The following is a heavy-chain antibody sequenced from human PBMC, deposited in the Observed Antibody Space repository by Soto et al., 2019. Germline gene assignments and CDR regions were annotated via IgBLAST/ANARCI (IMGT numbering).Heavy chain of an antibody. D-gene: IGHD2-15*01. CDR3: AREENCSDGICYSEYFQR. CDR1: GYIFTAYS. J-gene: IGHJ1*01. V-gene: IGHV1-46*01. CDR2: VNPSGGST. Sequence: QVQLVQSGAEVKKPGASVKVSCKASGYIFTAYSMHWVRQAPGQGLEWMGVVNPSGGSTNYAQKCQGRITMTRATSTSTVYMDLSSLTSEDTAVYYCAREENCSDGICYSEYFQRWGQGTLVTVSS.